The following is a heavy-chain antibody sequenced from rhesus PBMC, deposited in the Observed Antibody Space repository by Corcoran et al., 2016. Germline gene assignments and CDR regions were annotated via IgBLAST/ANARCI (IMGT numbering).Heavy chain of an antibody. Sequence: QVKLQESGPGLVKPSETLPLTCAVSGASISSNYWSGTRQAPGQGLGWVDRFYGSGGSTDYNPSLKSRGIISIDTPKNQFSLNLSAVTAADTAVYFCARVGQLLDVWGRGVLVTVSS. CDR3: ARVGQLLDV. D-gene: IGHD3-16*01. CDR2: FYGSGGST. J-gene: IGHJ5-2*02. CDR1: GASISSNY. V-gene: IGHV4S2*01.